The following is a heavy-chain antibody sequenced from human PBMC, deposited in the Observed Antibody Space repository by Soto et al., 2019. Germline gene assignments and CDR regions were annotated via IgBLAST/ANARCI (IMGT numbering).Heavy chain of an antibody. CDR1: GFTFKNYG. V-gene: IGHV3-23*01. Sequence: GGSLRLSCGASGFTFKNYGMTWVRQAPGKGLEWVSGIRGSDDTTYYADSVKGRFTISRDNSKNTLYLQMTSLRDADTAVYYCAKGGGGSIVDYWGQGTPVTVS. CDR3: AKGGGGSIVDY. D-gene: IGHD3-16*01. CDR2: IRGSDDTT. J-gene: IGHJ4*02.